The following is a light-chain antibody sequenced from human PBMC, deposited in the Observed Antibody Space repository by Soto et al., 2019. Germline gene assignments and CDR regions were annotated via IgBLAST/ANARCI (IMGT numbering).Light chain of an antibody. CDR1: QSTLSGSDDKSF. V-gene: IGKV4-1*01. CDR2: WAS. CDR3: QHYYFTPGT. Sequence: DIVMTQSPDSLAVSLGERATINCKSSQSTLSGSDDKSFLAWYQHKPGQPPRLLLYWASTRDSGVPDRFSGSGSGTDFTLTISSLQAEDVANYYCQHYYFTPGTFSQGTKADIK. J-gene: IGKJ1*01.